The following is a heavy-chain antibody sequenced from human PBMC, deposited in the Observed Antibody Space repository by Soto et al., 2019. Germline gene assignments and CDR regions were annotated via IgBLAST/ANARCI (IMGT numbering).Heavy chain of an antibody. CDR3: ARRLTTTVSALGY. CDR1: GLTFTSYA. D-gene: IGHD4-4*01. J-gene: IGHJ4*02. Sequence: PGGSLRLSCTASGLTFTSYAIHWVRQAPGKGLEWVSVISEGGGNKYFAESVRGRFLISRDNSKNTVYLQMNSLRPEDTAVYFCARRLTTTVSALGYWGQGTLVTVSS. V-gene: IGHV3-30-3*01. CDR2: ISEGGGNK.